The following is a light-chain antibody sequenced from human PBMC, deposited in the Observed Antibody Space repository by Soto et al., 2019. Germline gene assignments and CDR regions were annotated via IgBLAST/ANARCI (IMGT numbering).Light chain of an antibody. CDR2: GAS. J-gene: IGKJ1*01. CDR3: HHYAST. V-gene: IGKV3-20*01. Sequence: VLTQSPGTLSLSPGERATLSCRASQSVTSTYLAWYQQKPGQAPRLLSYGASSRATGVPDRFSGSGSGTEFTLTISRLEPEDFAVYFCHHYASTFGQGTKVDIK. CDR1: QSVTSTY.